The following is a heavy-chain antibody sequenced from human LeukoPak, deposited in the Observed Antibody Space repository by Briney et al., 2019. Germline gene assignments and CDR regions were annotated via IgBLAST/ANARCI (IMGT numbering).Heavy chain of an antibody. V-gene: IGHV4-59*08. CDR3: ARRYSSSWYVGFFDP. D-gene: IGHD6-13*01. J-gene: IGHJ5*02. CDR2: IYYSGST. CDR1: GASIRNYY. Sequence: SDTLSLTCTVSGASIRNYYWSWIPESPGKGLEWIGYIYYSGSTNSNPSLESRVAMSVDTSKNQFSLRLSSVTAADTAIYYCARRYSSSWYVGFFDPWGQGTLVTVSS.